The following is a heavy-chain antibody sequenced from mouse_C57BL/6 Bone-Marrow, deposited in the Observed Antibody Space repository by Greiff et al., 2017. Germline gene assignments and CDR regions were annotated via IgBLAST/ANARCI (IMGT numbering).Heavy chain of an antibody. CDR1: GYTFTSYW. D-gene: IGHD2-1*01. Sequence: QVQLQQPGAELVKPGASVKLPCKASGYTFTSYWMHWVKQRPGQGLEWIGMIHPNSGSTNYNEKFKSKATLTVDKSSSTAYMQLSSLTSEDSAVYYCARRIYYGNFLWYAMDYWGQGTSVTVSS. CDR3: ARRIYYGNFLWYAMDY. CDR2: IHPNSGST. J-gene: IGHJ4*01. V-gene: IGHV1-64*01.